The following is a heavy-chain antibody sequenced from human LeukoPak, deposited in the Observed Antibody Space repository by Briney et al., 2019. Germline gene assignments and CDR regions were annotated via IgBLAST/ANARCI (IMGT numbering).Heavy chain of an antibody. J-gene: IGHJ4*02. CDR3: AKSRELGSNLDYYFDY. CDR2: ISGSGGST. V-gene: IGHV3-23*01. CDR1: GFNFSSYA. Sequence: GGSLRLSCAASGFNFSSYAMSWVRQAPGKGLEWVSAISGSGGSTYYADSVKGRFTISRDNSKNTLYLQMNSLRAEDTAVYYCAKSRELGSNLDYYFDYWGQGSLVIVAS. D-gene: IGHD7-27*01.